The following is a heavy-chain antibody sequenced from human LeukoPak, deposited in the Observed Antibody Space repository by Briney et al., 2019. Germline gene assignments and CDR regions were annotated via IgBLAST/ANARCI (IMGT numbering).Heavy chain of an antibody. CDR3: ARGDIDILTGYYYYYYGMDV. CDR1: GGSFSGYY. D-gene: IGHD3-9*01. J-gene: IGHJ6*02. V-gene: IGHV4-34*01. Sequence: SETLSLTCAVYGGSFSGYYWSWIRQPPGKGLEWIGEINHSGGTNYNPSLKSRVTISVDTSKNQFSLKLSSVTAADTAVYYCARGDIDILTGYYYYYYGMDVWGQGTTVTVSS. CDR2: INHSGGT.